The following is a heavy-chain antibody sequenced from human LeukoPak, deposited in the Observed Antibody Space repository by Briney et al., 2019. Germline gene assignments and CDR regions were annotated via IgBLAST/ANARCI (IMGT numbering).Heavy chain of an antibody. CDR2: ISSSSSYI. J-gene: IGHJ3*02. V-gene: IGHV3-21*01. CDR1: GFTFRSYS. Sequence: GGSLRLSCAASGFTFRSYSMNWVRQAPGKGLEWVSSISSSSSYIYYADSVKGRFTISRDNAKNSLYLQMNSLRAEDTAVYYCASLILVAYCGGDCYLDGDAFDIWGQGTMVTVSS. CDR3: ASLILVAYCGGDCYLDGDAFDI. D-gene: IGHD2-21*02.